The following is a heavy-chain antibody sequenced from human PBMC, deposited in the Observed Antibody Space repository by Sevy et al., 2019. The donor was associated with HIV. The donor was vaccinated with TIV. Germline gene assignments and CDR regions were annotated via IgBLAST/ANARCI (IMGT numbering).Heavy chain of an antibody. D-gene: IGHD3-22*01. V-gene: IGHV3-23*01. Sequence: GWSLRLSCAASGFMFSSYAMSWVRQAPGKGLEWVSTIRGSGGSTYYADSVKGRFTISRDNSKNTLYLQMNSLRAEETAVYYCHGDYDSSQLASYYYYGMDVWGQGTTVTVSS. CDR2: IRGSGGST. CDR1: GFMFSSYA. CDR3: HGDYDSSQLASYYYYGMDV. J-gene: IGHJ6*02.